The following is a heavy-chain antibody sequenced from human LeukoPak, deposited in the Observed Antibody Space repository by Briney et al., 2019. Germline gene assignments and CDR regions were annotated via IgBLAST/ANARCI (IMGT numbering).Heavy chain of an antibody. CDR3: ARGLVDDY. D-gene: IGHD2-21*01. Sequence: PGGSLRLSCATSGFIFSSYWMSWVRQAPGKGLEWAANINQDGNEKYYVDSVKGRLTISRDNAKNSLYLQMSSLRAEDTAVYYCARGLVDDYWGQGTLVTVSA. CDR1: GFIFSSYW. V-gene: IGHV3-7*04. J-gene: IGHJ4*02. CDR2: INQDGNEK.